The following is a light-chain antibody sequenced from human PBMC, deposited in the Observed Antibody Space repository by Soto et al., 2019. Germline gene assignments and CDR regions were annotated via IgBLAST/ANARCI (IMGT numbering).Light chain of an antibody. CDR1: QSVTTN. J-gene: IGKJ1*01. CDR3: QQYDSWPFT. CDR2: SAS. Sequence: EMVITQSPATLSLSPGERATLSCRASQSVTTNVAWHQQKPGQSPRLLIYSASTRATGIPVTFSGAGSGTEFSLTISSLQSEDFAVYYCQQYDSWPFTFGHGTKVEIK. V-gene: IGKV3-15*01.